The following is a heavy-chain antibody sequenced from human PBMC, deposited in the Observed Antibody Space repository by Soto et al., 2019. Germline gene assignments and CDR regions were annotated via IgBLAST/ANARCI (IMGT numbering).Heavy chain of an antibody. J-gene: IGHJ4*02. Sequence: PAESLSLSCAVSGLSVSIYALAWDRRLQGGGLEWMSGISANGVTTNYAHTVKGRVTITTDKSTNMLYLQMNSLRAEETAVYYCEKNSGHEYSDSSGIDYWGQGTLVTVSS. CDR1: GLSVSIYA. CDR2: ISANGVTT. D-gene: IGHD3-22*01. CDR3: EKNSGHEYSDSSGIDY. V-gene: IGHV3-23*01.